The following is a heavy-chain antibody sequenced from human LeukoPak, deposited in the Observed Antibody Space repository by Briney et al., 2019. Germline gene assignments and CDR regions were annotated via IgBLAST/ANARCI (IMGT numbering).Heavy chain of an antibody. J-gene: IGHJ6*02. CDR3: ARAQLNLLVDFGMDV. CDR1: GGSISSYY. CDR2: INYSGST. D-gene: IGHD1-1*01. Sequence: PSETLSLTCTVSGGSISSYYWSWIRQPPGKGLECIGYINYSGSTNYNPSLKSRVTISVDTSKNQFSLKLSSVTAADTAVYYCARAQLNLLVDFGMDVWGQGTTVTVSS. V-gene: IGHV4-59*01.